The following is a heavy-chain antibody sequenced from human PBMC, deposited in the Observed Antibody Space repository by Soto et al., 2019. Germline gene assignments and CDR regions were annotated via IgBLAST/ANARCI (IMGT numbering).Heavy chain of an antibody. CDR3: AKSPNFYCSSPNCYKYYFDH. D-gene: IGHD2-2*02. CDR2: ISYDGSEK. J-gene: IGHJ4*02. Sequence: GGSMRLSCAASGFTFNTYGMHWVRQAPGKGLEWVAVISYDGSEKYYVDSVKGRFTISKDNSKNTLYLQMSSLRPEDTAVYYCAKSPNFYCSSPNCYKYYFDHWGQGTRVTVSS. CDR1: GFTFNTYG. V-gene: IGHV3-30*18.